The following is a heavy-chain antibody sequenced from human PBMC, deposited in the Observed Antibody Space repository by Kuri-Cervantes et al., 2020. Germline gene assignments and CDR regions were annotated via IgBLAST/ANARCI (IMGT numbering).Heavy chain of an antibody. J-gene: IGHJ4*02. CDR1: GFTFSSYW. CDR3: ARDDYGDY. CDR2: IRQDGSEK. V-gene: IGHV3-7*01. Sequence: GESLKISCAASGFTFSSYWMSWVRQAPGKGLEWVANIRQDGSEKYYVDSVKGRFTISRDNAKNSLYLQMNSLRAEDTAVYYCARDDYGDYWGQGTLVTVSS.